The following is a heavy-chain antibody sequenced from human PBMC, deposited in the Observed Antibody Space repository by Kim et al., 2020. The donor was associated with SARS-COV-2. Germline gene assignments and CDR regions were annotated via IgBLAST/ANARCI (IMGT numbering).Heavy chain of an antibody. Sequence: GGSLRLSCAASGFTFSSYWMSWVRQAPGKGLEWVANIKQDGSEKYYVDSVKGRFTISRDNAKNSLYLQMNSLRAEDTAVYYCASLRLGIASYYFDYWGQGTLVTVSS. CDR1: GFTFSSYW. D-gene: IGHD6-13*01. J-gene: IGHJ4*02. V-gene: IGHV3-7*03. CDR2: IKQDGSEK. CDR3: ASLRLGIASYYFDY.